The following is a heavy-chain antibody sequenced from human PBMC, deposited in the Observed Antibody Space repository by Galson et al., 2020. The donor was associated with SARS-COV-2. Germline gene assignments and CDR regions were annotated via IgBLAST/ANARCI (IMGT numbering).Heavy chain of an antibody. CDR3: AGKAGSDFWSGSYPLGY. Sequence: ASVNVSCKDSEYTFTSYDINLVRQATGQGLEWMGWMNPNSGDTDYAQKFQGRVTMTRNSSISPAYMELSSLRSEDTAVYYCAGKAGSDFWSGSYPLGYWGQGTLGTVSS. D-gene: IGHD3-3*01. V-gene: IGHV1-8*01. CDR1: EYTFTSYD. J-gene: IGHJ4*02. CDR2: MNPNSGDT.